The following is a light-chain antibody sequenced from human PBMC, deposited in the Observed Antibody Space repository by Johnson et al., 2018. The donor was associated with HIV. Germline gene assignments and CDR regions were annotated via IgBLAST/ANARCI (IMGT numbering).Light chain of an antibody. CDR3: GTWDSSLSAVWV. V-gene: IGLV1-51*01. CDR1: SSNIGNNY. Sequence: QSVLTQPPSVSAAPGQKVTISCSGSSSNIGNNYVSWYQQLPGTAPKLLIYDNNKRPSGIPDRFSGSKSGTSATLGITGLQTGDEADYYCGTWDSSLSAVWVFRTGTKVTVL. CDR2: DNN. J-gene: IGLJ1*01.